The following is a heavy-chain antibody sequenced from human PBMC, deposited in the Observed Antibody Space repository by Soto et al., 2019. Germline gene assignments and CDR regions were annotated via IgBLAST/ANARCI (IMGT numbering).Heavy chain of an antibody. Sequence: VGSLRLSCAASGFTFSSYGMHCVRHAPGKGLEWVAVISYDGSNKYYADSVKGRFTISRDNSKDTLYLQMNSLRAEDTAVYYCAKFKDSSGYYYPQGTLWGQGTLVTVSS. CDR3: AKFKDSSGYYYPQGTL. CDR2: ISYDGSNK. D-gene: IGHD3-22*01. V-gene: IGHV3-30*18. CDR1: GFTFSSYG. J-gene: IGHJ4*02.